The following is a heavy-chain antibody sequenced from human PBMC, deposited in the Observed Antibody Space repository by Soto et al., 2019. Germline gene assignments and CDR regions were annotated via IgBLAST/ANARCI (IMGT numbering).Heavy chain of an antibody. Sequence: ASVKVSCKASGYTFTSYAMHWVRQAPGQRLEWMGWISAYNGNTNYAQKLQGRVTMTTDTSTSTAYMELRSLRSDDTAVYYCARDYDSSYSSSWYGSYYYYMDVWGKGTTVTVSS. D-gene: IGHD6-13*01. J-gene: IGHJ6*03. CDR1: GYTFTSYA. V-gene: IGHV1-18*01. CDR3: ARDYDSSYSSSWYGSYYYYMDV. CDR2: ISAYNGNT.